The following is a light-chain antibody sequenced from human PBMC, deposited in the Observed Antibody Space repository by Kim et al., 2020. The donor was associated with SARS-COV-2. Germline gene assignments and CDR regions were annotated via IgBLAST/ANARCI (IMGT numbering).Light chain of an antibody. J-gene: IGKJ2*01. CDR2: GAS. V-gene: IGKV1-8*01. CDR3: QQHYTYPYT. Sequence: SASTGDRVSNTCRASQDISNSLAWYQQKPGKAPKLLIYGASTLQSGVPSRFSGSGSGTDFILTINCLQSEDVATYYCQQHYTYPYTFGQGTKLEI. CDR1: QDISNS.